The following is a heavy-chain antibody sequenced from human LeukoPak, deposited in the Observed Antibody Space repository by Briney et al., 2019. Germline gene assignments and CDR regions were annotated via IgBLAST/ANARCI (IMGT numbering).Heavy chain of an antibody. CDR3: ARVGGYGGYYYYYMDV. CDR1: GVTASSSY. J-gene: IGHJ6*03. CDR2: IYSGGTT. D-gene: IGHD5-12*01. V-gene: IGHV3-66*02. Sequence: GGSLSLSCAVSGVTASSSYISWVRQAPGKGLEWVSVIYSGGTTHYVDSVKGRFTISRDNSKNTLYLQMNSLRAEDTAVYYCARVGGYGGYYYYYMDVWGKGTTVTVSS.